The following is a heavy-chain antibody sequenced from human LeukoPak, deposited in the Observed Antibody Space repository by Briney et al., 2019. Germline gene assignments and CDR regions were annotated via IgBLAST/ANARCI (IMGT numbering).Heavy chain of an antibody. V-gene: IGHV4-34*01. CDR3: ASTWEWLVRGYFDL. CDR2: INHSGST. Sequence: PSETLSLTCAVYGGSFSSYYWSWIRQPPGKGLEWIGEINHSGSTNYNPSLKSRVTISVDTSKNQFSLKLSSVTAADTAVYYCASTWEWLVRGYFDLWGRGTLVTASS. J-gene: IGHJ2*01. CDR1: GGSFSSYY. D-gene: IGHD6-19*01.